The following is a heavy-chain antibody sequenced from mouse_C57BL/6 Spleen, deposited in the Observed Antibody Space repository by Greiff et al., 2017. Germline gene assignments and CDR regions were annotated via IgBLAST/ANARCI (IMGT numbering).Heavy chain of an antibody. V-gene: IGHV1-63*01. CDR3: ARGGGTFDY. CDR1: GYTFTNYW. Sequence: QVQLQQSGAELVRPGTSVKMSCKASGYTFTNYWIGWAKQRPGHGLEWLGDIYPGGGYTNYNEKLKGKATMTADQSSRTTNMQFSSLTAEDSAIYYCARGGGTFDYWGQGTTLTVSS. CDR2: IYPGGGYT. J-gene: IGHJ2*01. D-gene: IGHD3-3*01.